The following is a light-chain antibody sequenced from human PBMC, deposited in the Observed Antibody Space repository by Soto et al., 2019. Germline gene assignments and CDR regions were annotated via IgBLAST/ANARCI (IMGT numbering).Light chain of an antibody. CDR2: RAS. Sequence: EVVMKQSPATLSLSPGDRVSLSCRASQSVSTNLAWYQHKPAQAPRLLIYRASPRATGIPGRFSGGGSGTEFTLTISSLQSADFALYYCQQYNDWPLAFGEGTKVDI. CDR3: QQYNDWPLA. CDR1: QSVSTN. J-gene: IGKJ4*01. V-gene: IGKV3-15*01.